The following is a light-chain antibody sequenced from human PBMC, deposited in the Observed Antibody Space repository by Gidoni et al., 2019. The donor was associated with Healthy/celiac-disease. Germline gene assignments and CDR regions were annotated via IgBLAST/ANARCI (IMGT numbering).Light chain of an antibody. CDR3: QQYNNWPPK. CDR1: QSVSSN. J-gene: IGKJ1*01. CDR2: GAS. V-gene: IGKV3-15*01. Sequence: EIVMTQSPATLSVSPGERATLSCRASQSVSSNLAWYQQNPGQAPRLLIYGASTRATGIPARFSGSCSGTEFTLTISSLQSEYFAFYYCQQYNNWPPKFGQGTKVEIK.